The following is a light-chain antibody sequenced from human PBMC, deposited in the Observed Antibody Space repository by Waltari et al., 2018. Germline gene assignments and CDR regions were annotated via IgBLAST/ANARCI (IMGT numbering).Light chain of an antibody. CDR2: DAS. CDR1: QDISHY. V-gene: IGKV1-33*01. Sequence: DIKMTQSPPTLSASVGDRVTFTCQASQDISHYLTWYQQKPGKAPKLLISDASNLERGAPSRFSGSGSGTDFTFTISRLETEDIATYYCQQYDGLPYTFGQGTKLEIK. J-gene: IGKJ2*01. CDR3: QQYDGLPYT.